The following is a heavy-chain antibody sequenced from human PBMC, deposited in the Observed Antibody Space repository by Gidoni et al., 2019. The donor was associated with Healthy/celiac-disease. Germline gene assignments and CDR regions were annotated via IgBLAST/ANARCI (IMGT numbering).Heavy chain of an antibody. Sequence: QVQLQESGPGLVKPSETLSLTCTVSGGSISSYYWSWIRQPPGKGLEWIGYIYYSGSTNYNPSLKSRVTISVDTSKNQFSLKLSSVTAADTAVYYCAREYYGSGSSPYFDYWGQGTLVTVSS. J-gene: IGHJ4*02. CDR2: IYYSGST. V-gene: IGHV4-59*01. CDR1: GGSISSYY. D-gene: IGHD3-10*01. CDR3: AREYYGSGSSPYFDY.